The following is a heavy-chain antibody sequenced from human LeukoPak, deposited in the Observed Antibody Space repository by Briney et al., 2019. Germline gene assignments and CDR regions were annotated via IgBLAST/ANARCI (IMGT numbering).Heavy chain of an antibody. J-gene: IGHJ4*02. CDR2: ITGSGDSTPHT. CDR1: GFTFSGYA. Sequence: HPGGSLRLSCAASGFTFSGYAMSWVRQAPGEGLEWVSGITGSGDSTPHTYYADSVKGRFTISRDNSKSTLYLQMNTLRAEDTAVYYCAKGFDFWSGYYLVPYYFDYWGQGTLVTVSS. V-gene: IGHV3-23*01. D-gene: IGHD3-3*01. CDR3: AKGFDFWSGYYLVPYYFDY.